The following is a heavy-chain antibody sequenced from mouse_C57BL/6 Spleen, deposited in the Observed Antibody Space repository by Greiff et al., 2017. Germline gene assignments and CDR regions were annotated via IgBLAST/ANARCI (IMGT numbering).Heavy chain of an antibody. Sequence: EVQVVESGGGLVQPGGSMKLSCAASGFTFSDAWMDWVRQSPEKGLEWVAAIRNKANTHATYYAESVKGRFTISRDDSKSSVYLQMNSLRAEDTGIYYCTTTVVAPFDYWGQGTTLTVSS. CDR2: IRNKANTHAT. CDR1: GFTFSDAW. V-gene: IGHV6-6*01. D-gene: IGHD1-1*01. CDR3: TTTVVAPFDY. J-gene: IGHJ2*01.